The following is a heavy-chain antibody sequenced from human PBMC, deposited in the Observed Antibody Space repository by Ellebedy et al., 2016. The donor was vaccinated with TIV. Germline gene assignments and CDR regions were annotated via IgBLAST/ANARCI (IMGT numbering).Heavy chain of an antibody. V-gene: IGHV4-34*01. J-gene: IGHJ4*02. CDR3: ARGETYCWECLDY. CDR1: GGSFSGYF. CDR2: INHIGSS. Sequence: GSLRLXXGVHGGSFSGYFWTWIRQPPGKGLEWIGEINHIGSSTYNPSLKSRVTMSIDTSKNEFSLSLSSVTAADTAIYYCARGETYCWECLDYWGQGTLVTVSS. D-gene: IGHD2-8*02.